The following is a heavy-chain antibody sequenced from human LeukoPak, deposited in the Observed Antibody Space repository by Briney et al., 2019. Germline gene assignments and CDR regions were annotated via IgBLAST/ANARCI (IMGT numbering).Heavy chain of an antibody. CDR3: ARDQVVPAAPYYYYGMDV. V-gene: IGHV1-18*01. J-gene: IGHJ6*02. CDR2: ISAYNDTI. Sequence: ASVKVSCKASGYTFTSYGISWMRRAAGHGLEWMGWISAYNDTINYAARLQGRIGMITDTSTSTAYMELRSRRSDDTAVYYCARDQVVPAAPYYYYGMDVWGQGTTVTVSS. D-gene: IGHD2-2*01. CDR1: GYTFTSYG.